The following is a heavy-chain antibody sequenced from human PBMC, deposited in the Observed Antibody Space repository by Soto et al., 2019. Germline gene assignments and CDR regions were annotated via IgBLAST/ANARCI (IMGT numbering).Heavy chain of an antibody. D-gene: IGHD3-16*01. Sequence: ASVKVSCKASGYTFTRYTMNWVRQAPGQRLEWMGWINPDNGNTESSQKFQDRVIITRDTSASTAYMDLSSLRSEDTAVYYCARECGGYGLSDYWGQGTLVTVSS. CDR2: INPDNGNT. CDR3: ARECGGYGLSDY. J-gene: IGHJ4*02. CDR1: GYTFTRYT. V-gene: IGHV1-3*01.